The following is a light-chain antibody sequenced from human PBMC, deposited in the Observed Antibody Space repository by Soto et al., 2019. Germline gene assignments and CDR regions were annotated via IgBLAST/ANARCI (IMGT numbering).Light chain of an antibody. CDR2: DAS. CDR3: QQYNIQST. Sequence: IQMTQSATTLFASIVDGGTLACRASQSISRWWAWSPQKPGKAPKLLIYDASPLESGVPSRLSGRGSGTEFTLTISSMQPDYVATDYCQQYNIQSTFGRGILVEI. V-gene: IGKV1-5*01. CDR1: QSISRW. J-gene: IGKJ4*02.